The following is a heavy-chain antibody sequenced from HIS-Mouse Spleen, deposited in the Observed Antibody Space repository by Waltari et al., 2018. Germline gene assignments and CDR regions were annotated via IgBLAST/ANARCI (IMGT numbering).Heavy chain of an antibody. CDR2: ISGRRSYI. Sequence: EVQLVESGGGLVKPGGSLRLSCAASGFTFSSYSMNWVRQAPGKGLGWVSSISGRRSYIYYADSVKGRFTISRDNAKNSLYLQMNSLRAEDTAVYYCARDPRITGTTGAFDIWGQGTMVTVSS. J-gene: IGHJ3*02. V-gene: IGHV3-21*01. CDR1: GFTFSSYS. D-gene: IGHD1-20*01. CDR3: ARDPRITGTTGAFDI.